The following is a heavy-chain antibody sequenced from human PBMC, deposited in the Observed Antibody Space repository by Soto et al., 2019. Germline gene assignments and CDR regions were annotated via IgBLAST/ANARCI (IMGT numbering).Heavy chain of an antibody. J-gene: IGHJ4*02. V-gene: IGHV3-23*01. CDR3: ARIPFDHVWGTDRYSPNFDY. Sequence: GGSLRLSCAASGFSFSSFAMSWVRQAPGKGLEWVSAVIYSGGTTYYVDSVKGRFTISRDNSKNTLFLQMNSLRAEDTAVYYCARIPFDHVWGTDRYSPNFDYWGQGTQVTVSS. D-gene: IGHD3-16*02. CDR1: GFSFSSFA. CDR2: VIYSGGTT.